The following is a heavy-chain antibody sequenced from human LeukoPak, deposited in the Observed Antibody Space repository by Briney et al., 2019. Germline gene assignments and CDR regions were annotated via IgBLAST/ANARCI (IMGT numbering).Heavy chain of an antibody. CDR1: GDSITSHY. CDR2: IYSSGST. CDR3: ARDGAAIRFDP. Sequence: SETLSLTCTVSGDSITSHYWSWIRQPAGKGLEWIGRIYSSGSTNNNPSFKSRVTMSVDTSNNQFSLKLTSVTAADTAVYYCARDGAAIRFDPWGQGTLVTVSS. D-gene: IGHD5-24*01. V-gene: IGHV4-4*07. J-gene: IGHJ5*02.